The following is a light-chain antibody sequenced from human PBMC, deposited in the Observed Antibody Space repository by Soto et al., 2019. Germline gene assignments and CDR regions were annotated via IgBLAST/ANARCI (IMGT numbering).Light chain of an antibody. CDR1: SSNIGATYD. J-gene: IGLJ3*02. Sequence: QSVLTQPPSVSGAPGQRVTISCTGSSSNIGATYDVHWYQHLPGTAPKLLIYGNTNRPSGVPDRFSGSKSGTSASLAITGLQAEDETDYYCQSYDSRLSTWVFGGGTKLTVL. V-gene: IGLV1-40*01. CDR3: QSYDSRLSTWV. CDR2: GNT.